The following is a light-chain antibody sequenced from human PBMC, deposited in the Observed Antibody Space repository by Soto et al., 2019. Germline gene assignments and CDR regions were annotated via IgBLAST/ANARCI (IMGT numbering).Light chain of an antibody. CDR2: DAS. CDR3: QKRYNGPNT. Sequence: EIVLTQSTATLSLSPGERATLSCRASQSVGTYLAWYQHNTGQAPRHLIYDASNRATGIPARFSGSGSGTDFTLTISSPEPEDFAVYYCQKRYNGPNTFGQGTQLEIK. V-gene: IGKV3-11*01. J-gene: IGKJ2*01. CDR1: QSVGTY.